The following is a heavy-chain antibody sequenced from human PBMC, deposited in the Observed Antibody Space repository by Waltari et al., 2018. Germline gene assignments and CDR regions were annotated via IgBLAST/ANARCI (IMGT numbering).Heavy chain of an antibody. CDR3: ARDRPVLRFLEWTTNPGVNWFDP. V-gene: IGHV1-18*01. D-gene: IGHD3-3*01. CDR2: ISAYNGNT. Sequence: QVQLVQSGAEVKKPGASVKVSCKASGYTFTSYGISWVRQAPGQGLEWMGWISAYNGNTKQAQELKGRVTITTDKSRSAANMELRSMRSDDTAVYYCARDRPVLRFLEWTTNPGVNWFDPWGQGTLVTVSS. CDR1: GYTFTSYG. J-gene: IGHJ5*02.